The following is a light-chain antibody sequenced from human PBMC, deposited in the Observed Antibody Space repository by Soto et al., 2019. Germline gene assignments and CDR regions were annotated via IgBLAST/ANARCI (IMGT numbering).Light chain of an antibody. CDR2: QDS. Sequence: SYELTQPPSVSVSPGLTVSITCSGDKLGDKLAYWYQQKPGQSPVLVMYQDSKRPSGIPERFSGSNSGNTATLTISGTQSMDEADYYCQAWDSSTAVFGTGTKVTVL. V-gene: IGLV3-1*01. CDR3: QAWDSSTAV. CDR1: KLGDKL. J-gene: IGLJ1*01.